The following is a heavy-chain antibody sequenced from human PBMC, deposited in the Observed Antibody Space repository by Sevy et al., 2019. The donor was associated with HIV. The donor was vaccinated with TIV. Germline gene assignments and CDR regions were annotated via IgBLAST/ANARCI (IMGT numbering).Heavy chain of an antibody. Sequence: GGSLRLSCAASGFTLSDYVIHWVRQTPGKGLEWVAMISYDGTNRYFADSVHGRFTISRDSSKKTVYLQMNSLRVDDTATYYCARAQYCSGGSSCCLYPFDSWGQGAPVTVS. V-gene: IGHV3-30-3*01. CDR2: ISYDGTNR. CDR1: GFTLSDYV. J-gene: IGHJ4*02. CDR3: ARAQYCSGGSSCCLYPFDS. D-gene: IGHD2-15*01.